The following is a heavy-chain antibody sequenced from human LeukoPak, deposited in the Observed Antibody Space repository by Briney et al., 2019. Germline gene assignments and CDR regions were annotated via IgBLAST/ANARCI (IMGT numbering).Heavy chain of an antibody. CDR1: GFPFSSYA. CDR3: AKGVVPAAIVAFFDY. V-gene: IGHV3-23*01. D-gene: IGHD2-2*02. Sequence: GSLRLSFAASGFPFSSYAMSWVRPAPGKGVEWVSAISGSGGSTYYADSVKGRFTISRDNSKNTLYLQMNSLRAEDTAVYYCAKGVVPAAIVAFFDYWGQGTLVTVSS. J-gene: IGHJ4*02. CDR2: ISGSGGST.